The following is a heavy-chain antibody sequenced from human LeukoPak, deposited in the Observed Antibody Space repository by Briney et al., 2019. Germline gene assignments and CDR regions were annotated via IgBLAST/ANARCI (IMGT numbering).Heavy chain of an antibody. Sequence: SETLSLTCGVSGYSISSGYYWGWIRQPPGKGLEWIGRIYHSGSTYYNPSLKSRVTISVDTSKNQFSLKLSSVTAADTAVYYCARSNSGLVDYWGQGTLVTVSS. J-gene: IGHJ4*02. CDR3: ARSNSGLVDY. CDR2: IYHSGST. V-gene: IGHV4-38-2*01. CDR1: GYSISSGYY. D-gene: IGHD5-12*01.